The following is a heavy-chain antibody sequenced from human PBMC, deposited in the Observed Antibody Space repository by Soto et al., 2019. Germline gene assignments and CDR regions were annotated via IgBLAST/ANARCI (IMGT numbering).Heavy chain of an antibody. CDR3: ARSPGIAVAGKHYYYGMDV. D-gene: IGHD6-19*01. J-gene: IGHJ6*02. Sequence: QVQLQESGPGLVKPSETLSLTCTVSGGSISSYYWSWIRQPPGKGLEWIGYIYYSGSTNYNPSLKSRVTISVDTSKNQFSLKLSSVTAADTAVCYCARSPGIAVAGKHYYYGMDVWGQGTTVTVSS. CDR2: IYYSGST. V-gene: IGHV4-59*01. CDR1: GGSISSYY.